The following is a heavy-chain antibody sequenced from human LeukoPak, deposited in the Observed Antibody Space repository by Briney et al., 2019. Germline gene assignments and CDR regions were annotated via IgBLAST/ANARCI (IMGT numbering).Heavy chain of an antibody. CDR2: ISASGDST. D-gene: IGHD3-10*01. CDR3: AKEVFDTGKAFES. V-gene: IGHV3-23*01. Sequence: GGSLRLSCAASGFTFSSYAMSWVRQAPGKGLEWVSTISASGDSTFYADSVRGRFTISRDNSKNTLRLQVNNLRAEATAMYYCAKEVFDTGKAFESWGQGTLVTVSS. CDR1: GFTFSSYA. J-gene: IGHJ4*02.